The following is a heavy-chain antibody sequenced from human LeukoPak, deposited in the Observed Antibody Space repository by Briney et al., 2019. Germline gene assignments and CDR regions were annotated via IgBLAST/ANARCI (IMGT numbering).Heavy chain of an antibody. CDR3: ARPVFGSDSDCDY. Sequence: GGSLRLSCAASGFTFSTYWMTWVRQAPGKGLEWVANIKPDGSEKHYVDSVEGRFTISRDNAKNSLFLQMNSLRAEDTAVYYCARPVFGSDSDCDYWGQGALVTVSS. V-gene: IGHV3-7*01. CDR1: GFTFSTYW. J-gene: IGHJ4*02. CDR2: IKPDGSEK. D-gene: IGHD3-10*02.